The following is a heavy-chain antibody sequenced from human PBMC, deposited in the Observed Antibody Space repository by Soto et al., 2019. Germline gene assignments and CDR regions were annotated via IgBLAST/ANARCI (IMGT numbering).Heavy chain of an antibody. CDR2: INPFIGSP. J-gene: IGHJ4*02. CDR3: AQKAGGPCRGIGCYIFDY. CDR1: GGSFTNYP. Sequence: HVQLVQSGAEVKKPGSSVKVSCKASGGSFTNYPIAWVRHAPVQGLEWLGGINPFIGSPDYSQKFQGRVTITADKSRTTAYMALSGLRSEDTAVYYCAQKAGGPCRGIGCYIFDYWGQGTLVTVSS. V-gene: IGHV1-69*06. D-gene: IGHD3-16*02.